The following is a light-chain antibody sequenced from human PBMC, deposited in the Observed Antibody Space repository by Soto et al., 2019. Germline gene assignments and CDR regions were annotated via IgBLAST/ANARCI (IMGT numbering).Light chain of an antibody. CDR1: QDVWSF. CDR2: AAS. Sequence: ALRITPAPFSFSSITRGKVHNTFPAGQDVWSFLAWYQQKPGKTPELLIYAASTLQTGVPSRFSGSGSGTDFTLTISNLQSEDFATYYCQQSYNYPSTFGQGTKVEI. J-gene: IGKJ1*01. CDR3: QQSYNYPST. V-gene: IGKV1-8*01.